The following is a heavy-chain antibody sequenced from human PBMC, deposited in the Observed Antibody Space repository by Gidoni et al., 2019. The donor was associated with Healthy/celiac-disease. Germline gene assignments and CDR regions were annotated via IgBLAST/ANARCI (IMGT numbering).Heavy chain of an antibody. CDR1: GFTLGSYD. CDR2: IGTAGDT. J-gene: IGHJ6*02. D-gene: IGHD3-3*01. Sequence: EVQLVESGGGLVQPGGSLRLYCAASGFTLGSYDMPLVRQATGKGLEWVSAIGTAGDTYYPGSVKGRFTISRENAKNSLYLQMNSLRAGDTAVYYCARSGDYDFWSGYYKGHIYYGMDVWGQGTTVTVSS. V-gene: IGHV3-13*01. CDR3: ARSGDYDFWSGYYKGHIYYGMDV.